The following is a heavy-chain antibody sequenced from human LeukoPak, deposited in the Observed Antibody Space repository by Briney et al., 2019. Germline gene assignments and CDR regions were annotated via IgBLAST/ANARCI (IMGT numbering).Heavy chain of an antibody. CDR1: GYTFTSYY. Sequence: ASVKVSCKASGYTFTSYYMHWVRQAPGQGLEWMGIINPSGGSTSYAQKFQGRVTMTRDTSTSTVYMELNSLRAEDTAVYYCAKSYYDILTGLLGWGQGTLVTVSS. D-gene: IGHD3-9*01. V-gene: IGHV1-46*01. CDR3: AKSYYDILTGLLG. CDR2: INPSGGST. J-gene: IGHJ4*02.